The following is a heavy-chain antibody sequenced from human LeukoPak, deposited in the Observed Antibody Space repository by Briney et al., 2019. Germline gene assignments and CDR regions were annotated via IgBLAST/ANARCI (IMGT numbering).Heavy chain of an antibody. Sequence: PGGSLRLSCAASGFTFSSYSMNWVRQAPGKGLEWVSSISSSNSYIYYAVSVKGRFTISRDNVKNSLYLQMNSLRAEDTAVYYCARVRVGWLPDYWGQGTLVTVSS. J-gene: IGHJ4*02. CDR1: GFTFSSYS. CDR3: ARVRVGWLPDY. V-gene: IGHV3-21*01. D-gene: IGHD5-12*01. CDR2: ISSSNSYI.